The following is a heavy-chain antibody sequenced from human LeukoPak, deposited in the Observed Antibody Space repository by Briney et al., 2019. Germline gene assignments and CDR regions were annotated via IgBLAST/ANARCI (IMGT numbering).Heavy chain of an antibody. CDR2: ISGSDGST. Sequence: PGGSLRLSCAASGFTFSSYAMSWVRQAPGKGLEWVSAISGSDGSTYYADSVKGRFTISRDNSKNTLYLQMNSLRAEVTAVYYCAKDGYYDFWSGYYSYYYYGMDVWGQGTTVTVSS. CDR1: GFTFSSYA. CDR3: AKDGYYDFWSGYYSYYYYGMDV. D-gene: IGHD3-3*01. V-gene: IGHV3-23*01. J-gene: IGHJ6*02.